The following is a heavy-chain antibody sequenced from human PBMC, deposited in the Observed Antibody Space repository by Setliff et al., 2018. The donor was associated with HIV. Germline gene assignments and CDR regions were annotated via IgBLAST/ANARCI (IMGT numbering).Heavy chain of an antibody. CDR2: IYTSGST. Sequence: TLSLTCTVSGGSISSGNFYWSWIRQPAGKGLEWIGHIYTSGSTNYNPSLKSRVTISVDTSKNQFSLKLSSVTAADTAVYYCARLPRGPDRSYYMDVWGKGTTVTVSS. J-gene: IGHJ6*03. CDR1: GGSISSGNFY. V-gene: IGHV4-61*09. CDR3: ARLPRGPDRSYYMDV.